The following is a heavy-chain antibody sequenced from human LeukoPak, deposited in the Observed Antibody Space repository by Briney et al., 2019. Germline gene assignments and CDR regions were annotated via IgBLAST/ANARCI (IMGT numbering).Heavy chain of an antibody. D-gene: IGHD4-23*01. V-gene: IGHV3-30*02. CDR2: IRWDGKYT. J-gene: IGHJ3*02. CDR3: AKSTSTTVAPRDSFDI. CDR1: GFNFIEYG. Sequence: PGGSLRLSCTGSGFNFIEYGINWVRQAPGKGLESVAFIRWDGKYTYYGDSVKGRFTISRDTSKNTVLLQMNSLTSEGTALYHCAKSTSTTVAPRDSFDIWGQGTMVTVSS.